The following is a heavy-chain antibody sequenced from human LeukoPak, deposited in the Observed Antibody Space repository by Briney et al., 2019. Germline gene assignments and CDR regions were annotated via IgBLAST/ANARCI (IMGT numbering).Heavy chain of an antibody. J-gene: IGHJ3*02. CDR2: INHSGST. D-gene: IGHD4-11*01. Sequence: SETLSLTCAVYGGSFSGYYWSWIRQPPGKGLEWIGEINHSGSTNYNPSLKSRVTISVDTSKNQFSLKLSSVTAADTAAYYCASLYSTYDAFDIWGQGTMVTVSS. V-gene: IGHV4-34*01. CDR3: ASLYSTYDAFDI. CDR1: GGSFSGYY.